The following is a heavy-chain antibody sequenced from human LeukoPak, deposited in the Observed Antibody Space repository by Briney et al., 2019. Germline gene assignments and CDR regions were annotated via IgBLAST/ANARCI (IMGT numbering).Heavy chain of an antibody. CDR1: GFTFSNAW. J-gene: IGHJ4*02. V-gene: IGHV3-15*01. CDR3: TPWSYGFWY. Sequence: GGSLRLFCAASGFTFSNAWMSWVRQAPGKGLEWVGRIKSKTDGGITDYAEPVKGRFTISRDDSKNTLYLQMNSLKTEDTAVYYCTPWSYGFWYWGQGTLVTVSS. D-gene: IGHD1-26*01. CDR2: IKSKTDGGIT.